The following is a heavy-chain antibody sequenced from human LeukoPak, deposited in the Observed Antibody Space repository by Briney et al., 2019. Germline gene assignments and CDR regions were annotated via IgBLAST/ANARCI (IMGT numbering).Heavy chain of an antibody. CDR1: TGSISSYY. D-gene: IGHD3-10*01. CDR3: ARSFYGSGNYDR. CDR2: TSPSGSA. V-gene: IGHV4-4*07. J-gene: IGHJ4*02. Sequence: SETLSLTCTVSTGSISSYYWGWIRQPAGKGLEWIGRTSPSGSAIYNPSLNSRVTISVHISKNHFSLPLTSVTAPDTALYFCARSFYGSGNYDRWGQGILVTVSS.